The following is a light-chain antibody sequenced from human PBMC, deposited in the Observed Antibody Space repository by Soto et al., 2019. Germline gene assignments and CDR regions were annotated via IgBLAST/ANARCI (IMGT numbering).Light chain of an antibody. CDR2: DAS. Sequence: EKGRTQCPANLYESPGERATLSCRASQSVRSNLAWYQQKPGQPPRLLIYDASTRATGIPSRFSGSGSGTEFTLTISSLKSEDFAVYYCQQYDNWPRTFGQGTKVDI. V-gene: IGKV3-15*01. J-gene: IGKJ1*01. CDR3: QQYDNWPRT. CDR1: QSVRSN.